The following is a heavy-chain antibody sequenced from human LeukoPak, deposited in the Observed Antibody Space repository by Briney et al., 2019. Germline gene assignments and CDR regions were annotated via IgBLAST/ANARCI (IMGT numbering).Heavy chain of an antibody. CDR2: ISYDGSNK. Sequence: GRSLRLSCAASGFTFSSYGMHWVRQAPGKGLEWVAVISYDGSNKYYADSVKGRFTISRDNCKNTLYLQMNSLRAEDTAVYYCAKLAYCGGDCYSRDLEIFDYWGQGTLVTVSS. D-gene: IGHD2-21*02. J-gene: IGHJ4*02. CDR1: GFTFSSYG. V-gene: IGHV3-30*18. CDR3: AKLAYCGGDCYSRDLEIFDY.